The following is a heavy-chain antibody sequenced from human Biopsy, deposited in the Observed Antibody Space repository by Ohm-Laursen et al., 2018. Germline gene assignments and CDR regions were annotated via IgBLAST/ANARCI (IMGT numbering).Heavy chain of an antibody. V-gene: IGHV4-59*01. CDR2: IYYTGST. D-gene: IGHD3-16*01. J-gene: IGHJ4*02. CDR1: RDDISNYY. CDR3: ARDSRGGHLNTTLITGKNLDS. Sequence: SETLSLTCTGSRDDISNYYWTWIRQSPGKGLEWIGYIYYTGSTNYNPSVKSRVTISVDTSKNQYSLKLNSVTAADTAVYFCARDSRGGHLNTTLITGKNLDSWGQGILVTVSS.